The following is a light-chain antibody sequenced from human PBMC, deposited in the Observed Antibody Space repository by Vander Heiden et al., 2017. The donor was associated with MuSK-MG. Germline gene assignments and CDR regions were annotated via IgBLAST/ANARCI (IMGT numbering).Light chain of an antibody. V-gene: IGKV3-15*01. CDR2: DAS. J-gene: IGKJ2*01. CDR3: QQDNTSIL. CDR1: QSVSSN. Sequence: EIVMTQSPATLSVSPGERATLSCRDSQSVSSNLAWYQQKPGQAPRLLIYDASNSDMGTQDRCRGSGDSKEFTLTSSCRQYEDFAGYYVQQDNTSILFDQGTKVEIK.